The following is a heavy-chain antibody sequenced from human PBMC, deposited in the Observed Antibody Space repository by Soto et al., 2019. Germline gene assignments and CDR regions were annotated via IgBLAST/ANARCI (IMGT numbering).Heavy chain of an antibody. V-gene: IGHV4-30-4*01. D-gene: IGHD2-15*01. Sequence: TLSLTCTVSGGSVSSGDYFWSWIRQPPGKGLEWIGYIYYSGSTYYDPSLKSRVTISVDTSKNQFSLRLSSVTAADTALYYCARGTTYQQYKDNRSAHQFDYWGQGTLVTVSS. CDR2: IYYSGST. CDR1: GGSVSSGDYF. J-gene: IGHJ4*02. CDR3: ARGTTYQQYKDNRSAHQFDY.